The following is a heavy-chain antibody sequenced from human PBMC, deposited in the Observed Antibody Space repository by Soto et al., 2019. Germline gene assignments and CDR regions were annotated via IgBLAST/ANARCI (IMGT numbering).Heavy chain of an antibody. Sequence: QVQLQQWGAGPLRPLETLSLTCGVSGGSFSGYYWAWIRQSPGKGLERIGEINDRGSINYNPSLKSRVSSSVDTSKNHYSRNLRSVTAADTSVYYCARESHDMLTGPPWVWYFDLWGRCTLVTVSS. CDR3: ARESHDMLTGPPWVWYFDL. J-gene: IGHJ2*01. CDR1: GGSFSGYY. CDR2: INDRGSI. V-gene: IGHV4-34*01. D-gene: IGHD3-9*01.